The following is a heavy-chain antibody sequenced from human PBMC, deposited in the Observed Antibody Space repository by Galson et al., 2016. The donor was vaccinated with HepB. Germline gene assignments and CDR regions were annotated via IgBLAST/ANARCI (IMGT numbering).Heavy chain of an antibody. Sequence: SLRLSCAASGFTFSSYAMYWVRQAPGKGLEWVAVISYDGNNKYFAGSVKGRFTISRENSYNTLDLQMRSLRPDDTAVSYCAKAVGGSSVSLPDYWGQGALVTVSS. V-gene: IGHV3-30-3*01. J-gene: IGHJ4*02. CDR1: GFTFSSYA. CDR3: AKAVGGSSVSLPDY. D-gene: IGHD1-26*01. CDR2: ISYDGNNK.